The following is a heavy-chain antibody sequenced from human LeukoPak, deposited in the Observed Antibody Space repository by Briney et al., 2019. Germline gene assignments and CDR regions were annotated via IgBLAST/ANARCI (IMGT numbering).Heavy chain of an antibody. V-gene: IGHV3-21*01. D-gene: IGHD3-22*01. J-gene: IGHJ4*02. CDR3: ARDLRSSGYYAFDY. Sequence: GGSLRLSCAASGFTFSSYGMNWVRQAPGKGLGWVSFISSSSSYIYYADSVKGRFTISRDNAKNSLYLQMNSLRAEDTAVYYCARDLRSSGYYAFDYWGQGTLVTVSS. CDR1: GFTFSSYG. CDR2: ISSSSSYI.